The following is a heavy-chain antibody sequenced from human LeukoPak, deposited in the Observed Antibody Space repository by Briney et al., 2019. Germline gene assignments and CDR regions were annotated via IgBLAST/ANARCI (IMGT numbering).Heavy chain of an antibody. CDR2: ISGSGGST. Sequence: GGSLRLSCAGSGFAFSGYSLNWVRQAPGKGLEWVSAISGSGGSTYYADSVKGRFTISRDNSKNTLYLQMNSLRAEDTAVYYCAKDVPFEYSSSPYFDYWGQGTLVTVSS. V-gene: IGHV3-23*01. CDR3: AKDVPFEYSSSPYFDY. CDR1: GFAFSGYS. D-gene: IGHD6-6*01. J-gene: IGHJ4*02.